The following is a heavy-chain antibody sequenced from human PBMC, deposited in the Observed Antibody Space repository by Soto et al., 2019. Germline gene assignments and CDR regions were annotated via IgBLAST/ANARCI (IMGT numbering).Heavy chain of an antibody. V-gene: IGHV3-15*07. Sequence: PGGSLRLSCAASGFTFNNAWMNWVRQAPGKGLEWVGRIKSKPDGGTTDYAAPVKGRFTISRDDSKNTLYLQMNSLKTEDTAVDECKEGAHNWFDPWGQGNLVTVSS. CDR1: GFTFNNAW. CDR3: KEGAHNWFDP. J-gene: IGHJ5*02. CDR2: IKSKPDGGTT. D-gene: IGHD1-26*01.